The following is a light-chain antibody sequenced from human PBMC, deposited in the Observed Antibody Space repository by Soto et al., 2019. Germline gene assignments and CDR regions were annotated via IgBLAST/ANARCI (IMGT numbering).Light chain of an antibody. Sequence: EILLTQSPYTLSLSPGERATLSCRASQSVRAYLAWYQQKPGQAPRLLIYDASNRATGIPARLSGSGSGTDFTLTISSLEPVDFAVYYCQQRGNWPQELTFGGGAKVDIK. CDR3: QQRGNWPQELT. CDR2: DAS. V-gene: IGKV3-11*01. CDR1: QSVRAY. J-gene: IGKJ4*01.